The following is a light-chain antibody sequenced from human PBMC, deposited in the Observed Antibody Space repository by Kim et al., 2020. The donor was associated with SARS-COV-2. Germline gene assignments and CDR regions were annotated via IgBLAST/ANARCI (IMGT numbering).Light chain of an antibody. Sequence: SRGESAALSCRASQSVSSTFIAWYQNKPGQAPRLLIYGASSGATGIPDRFSGSASGTDFILTISRLEPEDLAVYYCQNYGSSPYSFGQGTKLEI. CDR3: QNYGSSPYS. V-gene: IGKV3-20*01. J-gene: IGKJ2*03. CDR2: GAS. CDR1: QSVSSTF.